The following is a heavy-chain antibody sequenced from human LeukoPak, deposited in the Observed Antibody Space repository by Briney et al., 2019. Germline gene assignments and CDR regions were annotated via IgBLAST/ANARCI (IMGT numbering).Heavy chain of an antibody. J-gene: IGHJ3*02. CDR2: IYYSRST. Sequence: PSETLSLTCTVSGGSISSYYWSWIRQPPGKGLEWIGYIYYSRSTNYNPSLKSRVTISVDTSKNQFSLKLSSVTAADTAVYYCARHSTVKSFDIWGQGTMVTVSS. CDR1: GGSISSYY. D-gene: IGHD4-17*01. V-gene: IGHV4-59*08. CDR3: ARHSTVKSFDI.